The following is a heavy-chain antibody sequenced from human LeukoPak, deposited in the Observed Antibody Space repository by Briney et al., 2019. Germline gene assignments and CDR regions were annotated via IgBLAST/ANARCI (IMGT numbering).Heavy chain of an antibody. J-gene: IGHJ4*02. CDR1: GFSFSNYA. CDR3: AKGGYDYVEMGYFDY. D-gene: IGHD5-12*01. V-gene: IGHV3-23*01. CDR2: IIASSGAT. Sequence: GGSLRLSCAASGFSFSNYAMSWVRRAPGGGLEWVSLIIASSGATFYADSVKGRFTISRDNSKNTLYMQMNSLRAEDTALYYCAKGGYDYVEMGYFDYWGQGTLVTVSS.